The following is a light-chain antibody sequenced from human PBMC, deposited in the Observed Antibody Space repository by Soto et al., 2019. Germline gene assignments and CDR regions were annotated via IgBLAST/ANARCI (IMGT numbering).Light chain of an antibody. Sequence: EIVMTQSPATLSVSPGERATLSCRASQSVSSNLAWYQQKPDQAPRLLIYGASTRAPGILARFSGSGSGTDFTLTISSLQSEDFAVYYCQQYNNWPPITFGQGTRLEIK. V-gene: IGKV3-15*01. CDR2: GAS. CDR3: QQYNNWPPIT. J-gene: IGKJ5*01. CDR1: QSVSSN.